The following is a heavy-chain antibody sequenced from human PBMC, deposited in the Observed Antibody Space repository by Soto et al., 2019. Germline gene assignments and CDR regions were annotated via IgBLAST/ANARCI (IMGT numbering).Heavy chain of an antibody. Sequence: SVKVSSKASGGTFSSYAINWVRQAPGQGLEWMGGIIPIFGTANYAQKFQGRVTITADESTSTAYMELSSLRSEDTAVYYCASAHGYSDFGSGYYPTDYWGQGTLVTVSS. CDR3: ASAHGYSDFGSGYYPTDY. V-gene: IGHV1-69*13. J-gene: IGHJ4*02. CDR1: GGTFSSYA. CDR2: IIPIFGTA. D-gene: IGHD3-3*01.